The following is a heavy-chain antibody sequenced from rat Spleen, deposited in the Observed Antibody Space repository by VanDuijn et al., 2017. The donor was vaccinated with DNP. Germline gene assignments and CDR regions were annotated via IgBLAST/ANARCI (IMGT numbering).Heavy chain of an antibody. Sequence: QVQLKESGPGLVQPSQTLSLTCTVSGFSLTTNGVSWVRQPPGKGLEWIAAISSGGNTYFNSALKPRLSISRDTSKSQVFLEMDSLQTDDTAIYFCTRTGSYKSGYYFDYWGQGVMVTVSS. V-gene: IGHV2S8*01. D-gene: IGHD4-3*01. CDR2: ISSGGNT. J-gene: IGHJ2*01. CDR1: GFSLTTNG. CDR3: TRTGSYKSGYYFDY.